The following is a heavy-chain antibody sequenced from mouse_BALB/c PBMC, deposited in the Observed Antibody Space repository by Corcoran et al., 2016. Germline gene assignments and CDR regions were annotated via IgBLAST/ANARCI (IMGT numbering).Heavy chain of an antibody. Sequence: DVQLQESGPGLVKPSQSLSLTCSVTGYSITSGYYWNWIRQFPGNKLEWMGYISYDGSNNYNPSLKNRISINRDTSKNQFFLKLNSVTTEDTATYYCARKRDLYFDYWGQGTTLTVSS. CDR2: ISYDGSN. CDR3: ARKRDLYFDY. V-gene: IGHV3-6*02. J-gene: IGHJ2*01. CDR1: GYSITSGYY.